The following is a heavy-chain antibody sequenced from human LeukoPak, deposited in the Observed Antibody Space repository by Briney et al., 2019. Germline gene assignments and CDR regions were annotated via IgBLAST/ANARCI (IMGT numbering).Heavy chain of an antibody. Sequence: PSETLSLTCTVSGGSISSYYWSWIRQPAGKGLEWIGRFYSGGSTDYNPSLKSRVTMSVDTSKNQFSLKLSSVTAADTAVYYCARVYSGYDLPGSLAKYYFDYWGQGTLVTVSS. J-gene: IGHJ4*02. CDR1: GGSISSYY. D-gene: IGHD5-12*01. CDR2: FYSGGST. V-gene: IGHV4-4*07. CDR3: ARVYSGYDLPGSLAKYYFDY.